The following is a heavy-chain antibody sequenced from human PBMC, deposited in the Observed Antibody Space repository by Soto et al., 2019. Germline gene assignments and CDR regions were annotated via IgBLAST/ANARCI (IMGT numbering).Heavy chain of an antibody. J-gene: IGHJ4*02. CDR3: VKDVGSRHYDFTNFDS. D-gene: IGHD3-3*01. CDR1: GFIFDDYA. CDR2: IDWNRATT. Sequence: HPGGSLRLSCIASGFIFDDYAIHWVRLIPGKGLEWVSGIDWNRATTGYADSVKGRFTLSRDNARNSVTLQMNSLRSEDTARYYCVKDVGSRHYDFTNFDSWGQGALVTVSS. V-gene: IGHV3-9*01.